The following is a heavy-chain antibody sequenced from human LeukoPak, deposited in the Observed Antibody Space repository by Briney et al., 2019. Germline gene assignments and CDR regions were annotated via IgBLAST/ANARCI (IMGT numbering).Heavy chain of an antibody. CDR1: GYTFTSYG. D-gene: IGHD3-9*01. CDR3: ARVIGYDILTGYRY. CDR2: ISAYNGNT. V-gene: IGHV1-18*01. J-gene: IGHJ4*02. Sequence: ASVKVSCKASGYTFTSYGISWVRQAPGQGLEWMGWISAYNGNTNYAQKLQGRVTMTTDTSTSTAYMELRSLRSDDTAVYYCARVIGYDILTGYRYWGQGTLVTVSS.